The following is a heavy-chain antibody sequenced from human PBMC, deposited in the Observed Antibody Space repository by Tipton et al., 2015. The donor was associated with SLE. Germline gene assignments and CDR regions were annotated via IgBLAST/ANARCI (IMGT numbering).Heavy chain of an antibody. V-gene: IGHV4-34*01. CDR3: ARLGKYCSGGSCHWDI. Sequence: TLSLTCAVYGGSFSGYYWSWIRQPPGKGLEWIGSIYYSGSTYYNPSLKSRVTISVDTSKNQFSLKLSSVTAADTAVYYCARLGKYCSGGSCHWDIWGQGTMVTVSS. CDR2: IYYSGST. CDR1: GGSFSGYY. D-gene: IGHD2-15*01. J-gene: IGHJ3*02.